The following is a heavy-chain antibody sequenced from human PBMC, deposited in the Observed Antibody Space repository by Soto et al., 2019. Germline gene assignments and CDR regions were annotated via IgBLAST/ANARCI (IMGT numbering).Heavy chain of an antibody. J-gene: IGHJ6*02. CDR3: AKTAAGGKNYYGMDV. D-gene: IGHD6-13*01. V-gene: IGHV5-51*01. CDR2: IYPGDSDT. Sequence: GQSLKISCKGSGYSFTTYWIGWARQMPGKGLEWMGIIYPGDSDTRYSPSFQGQVTISADKSISTAYLQWSSLKASDTAMYYCAKTAAGGKNYYGMDVWGQGTTVTVSS. CDR1: GYSFTTYW.